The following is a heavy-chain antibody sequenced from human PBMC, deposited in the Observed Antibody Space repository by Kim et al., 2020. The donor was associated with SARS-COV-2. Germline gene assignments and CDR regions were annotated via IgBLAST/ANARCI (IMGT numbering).Heavy chain of an antibody. Sequence: SETLSLTCAVYGGSFSGYYWSWIRQPPGKGLEWIGEINHSGSTNYNPSLKSRVTISVDTSKNQFSLKLSSVTAADTAVYYCARAPYCSGGSCYSNWFDPWGQGTLVTVSS. CDR3: ARAPYCSGGSCYSNWFDP. D-gene: IGHD2-15*01. CDR1: GGSFSGYY. V-gene: IGHV4-34*01. CDR2: INHSGST. J-gene: IGHJ5*02.